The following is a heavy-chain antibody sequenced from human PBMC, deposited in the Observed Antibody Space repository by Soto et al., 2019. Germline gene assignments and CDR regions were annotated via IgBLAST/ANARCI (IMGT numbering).Heavy chain of an antibody. J-gene: IGHJ4*02. CDR3: VKDNTWEDPG. V-gene: IGHV3-23*01. D-gene: IGHD1-26*01. CDR1: GFTFSTNG. CDR2: ISEDSGTT. Sequence: PGWSLRLSCAASGFTFSTNGMTWVRQAPGKGLEWVSIISEDSGTTYYAESVKGRFTVSRDNSKNTLYLQMNSLRAEDTATYYCVKDNTWEDPGWGQGTLVTVSS.